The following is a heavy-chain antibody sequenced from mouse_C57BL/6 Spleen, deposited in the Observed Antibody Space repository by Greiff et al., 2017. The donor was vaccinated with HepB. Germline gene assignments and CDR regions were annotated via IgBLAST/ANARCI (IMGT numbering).Heavy chain of an antibody. CDR2: IDPETGGT. Sequence: SGAELVRPGASVTLSCKASGYTFTDYEMHWVKQTPVHGLEWIGAIDPETGGTAYNQKFKGKAILTADKASSTAYMELRSLTSEDSAVYYCTRGGSFAYWGQGTLVTVSA. J-gene: IGHJ3*01. CDR3: TRGGSFAY. V-gene: IGHV1-15*01. CDR1: GYTFTDYE. D-gene: IGHD1-1*01.